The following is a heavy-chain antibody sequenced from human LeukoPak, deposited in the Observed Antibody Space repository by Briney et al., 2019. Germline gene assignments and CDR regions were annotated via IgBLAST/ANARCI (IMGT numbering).Heavy chain of an antibody. V-gene: IGHV3-30*02. CDR1: GFTFSSYG. J-gene: IGHJ6*04. CDR3: AELGITMIGGV. D-gene: IGHD3-10*02. Sequence: GGSLRLSCTASGFTFSSYGTHWVRQAPGKGLEWVAYIQYDGSNQQYADSVKGRFTISRDNAKNSLYLQMNSLRAEDTAVYYCAELGITMIGGVWGKGTTVTISS. CDR2: IQYDGSNQ.